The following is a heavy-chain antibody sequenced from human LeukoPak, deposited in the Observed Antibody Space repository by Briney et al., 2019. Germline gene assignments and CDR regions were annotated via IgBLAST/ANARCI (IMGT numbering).Heavy chain of an antibody. CDR1: GYTFTSYD. CDR3: ARNPPRTGDFNS. D-gene: IGHD7-27*01. Sequence: GASVKVSCKTSGYTFTSYDINWVRQATGQGLGWLGWMRPNNGDTGYAQKFQGRVTMTRDTSTNTAYMALSALTSEDTAVYYCARNPPRTGDFNSWGQGALVTVPS. CDR2: MRPNNGDT. J-gene: IGHJ4*02. V-gene: IGHV1-8*01.